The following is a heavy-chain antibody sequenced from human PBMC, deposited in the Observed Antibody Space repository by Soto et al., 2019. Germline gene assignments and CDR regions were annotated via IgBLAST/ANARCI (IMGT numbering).Heavy chain of an antibody. Sequence: PGGSLRLSCAASGFTFSSYAMSWVRQAPGKGLEWVSAISGSGGSTYYADSVKGRFTISRDNSKNTLHLQMNSLRAEDTAVYYCASVFGQLTWPYYYGMDVWGQGTTVTVSS. CDR1: GFTFSSYA. D-gene: IGHD6-13*01. CDR3: ASVFGQLTWPYYYGMDV. CDR2: ISGSGGST. V-gene: IGHV3-23*01. J-gene: IGHJ6*02.